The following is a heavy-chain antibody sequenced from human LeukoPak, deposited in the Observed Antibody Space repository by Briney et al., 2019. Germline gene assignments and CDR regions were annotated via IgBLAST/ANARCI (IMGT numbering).Heavy chain of an antibody. CDR2: ISYDGSNK. V-gene: IGHV3-30-3*01. CDR3: ARESGLKD. CDR1: GFTFSSYA. J-gene: IGHJ4*02. D-gene: IGHD3-10*01. Sequence: RRSLRLSCAASGFTFSSYAMHWVRQAPGKGLEWVAVISYDGSNKYYADSVKGRFTISRDNSKNTLYLQMNSLRAEDTAVYYCARESGLKDWGQGTLVTVSS.